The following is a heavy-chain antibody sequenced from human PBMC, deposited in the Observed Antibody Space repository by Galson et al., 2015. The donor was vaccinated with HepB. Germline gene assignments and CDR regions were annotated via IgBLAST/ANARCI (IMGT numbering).Heavy chain of an antibody. J-gene: IGHJ6*03. CDR3: ARDQLATIKGIDYYYYYYMDV. CDR1: GGTFSSYA. CDR2: IIPIFGTA. Sequence: SVKVSCKASGGTFSSYAISWVRQAPGQGLEWMGGIIPIFGTANYAQKFQGRVTITADESTSTAYMELSSLRSEDTAVYYCARDQLATIKGIDYYYYYYMDVWGKGTTVTVSS. D-gene: IGHD5-12*01. V-gene: IGHV1-69*13.